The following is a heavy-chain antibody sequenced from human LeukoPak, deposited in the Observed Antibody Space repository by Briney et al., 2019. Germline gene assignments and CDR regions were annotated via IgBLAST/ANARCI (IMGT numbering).Heavy chain of an antibody. CDR3: ARESMDGLR. Sequence: PSETLSLTCAVYGGSFSGYYWSWIRQPPGKGLEWIGEINHSGSTNYNPSLKSRVTISVDTSKNQFSLKLSSVTAADAAVYCCARESMDGLRWGQGTLVTVSS. D-gene: IGHD3/OR15-3a*01. CDR2: INHSGST. J-gene: IGHJ4*02. CDR1: GGSFSGYY. V-gene: IGHV4-34*01.